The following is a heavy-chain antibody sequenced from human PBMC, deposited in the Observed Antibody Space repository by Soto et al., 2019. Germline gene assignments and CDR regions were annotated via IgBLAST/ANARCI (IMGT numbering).Heavy chain of an antibody. D-gene: IGHD3-22*01. Sequence: SQTLSLTCAISGDSVSSNSAAWNWIRQSPSRGLEWLGRTYYRSKWYNDYAVSVKSRITINPDTSKNQFSLQLNSVTPEDTAVYYCARLRDYYDASGYFSETLDYWGQGTLVTVFS. CDR1: GDSVSSNSAA. CDR3: ARLRDYYDASGYFSETLDY. V-gene: IGHV6-1*01. CDR2: TYYRSKWYN. J-gene: IGHJ4*02.